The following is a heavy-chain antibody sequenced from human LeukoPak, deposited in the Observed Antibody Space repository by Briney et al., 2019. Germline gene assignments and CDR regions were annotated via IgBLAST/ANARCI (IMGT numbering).Heavy chain of an antibody. V-gene: IGHV4-39*07. Sequence: PSETLSLTCTISSGPISSRGHYWGWIRQPPGKGREWIGNIYHDGTSNYSPSLKSRVTISVDTSKRQVSLKLASVTAADTAIYSCARARGWWAFDYWGQGTLVTVSS. CDR2: IYHDGTS. CDR3: ARARGWWAFDY. CDR1: SGPISSRGHY. J-gene: IGHJ4*02. D-gene: IGHD2-8*02.